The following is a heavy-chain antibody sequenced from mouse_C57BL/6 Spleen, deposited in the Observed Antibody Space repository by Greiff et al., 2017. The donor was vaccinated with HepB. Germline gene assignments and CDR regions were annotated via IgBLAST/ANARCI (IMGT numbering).Heavy chain of an antibody. V-gene: IGHV1-64*01. CDR2: IHPNSGST. CDR3: ARPIYYDYGGFAY. CDR1: GYTFTSYW. J-gene: IGHJ3*01. D-gene: IGHD2-4*01. Sequence: VQLQQPGAELVKPGASVKLSCKASGYTFTSYWMHWVKQRPGQGLEWIGMIHPNSGSTNYNEKFKSKATLTVDKSSSTAYMQLSSLTSEDSAVYYCARPIYYDYGGFAYWGQGTLVTVSA.